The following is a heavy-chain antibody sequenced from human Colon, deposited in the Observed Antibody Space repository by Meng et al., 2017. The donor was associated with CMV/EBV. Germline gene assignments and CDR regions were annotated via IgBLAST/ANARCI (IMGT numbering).Heavy chain of an antibody. V-gene: IGHV1-8*02. CDR1: GYTFTNHD. CDR2: LNPNSGAT. Sequence: SVKLSCRASGYTFTNHDINWVRQATEQGLELMGWLNPNSGATGYAQKFQGRVTLTRNTSINTAYMELSGLTSEDTAMYYCARGFPDYWGQGTLVTVSS. CDR3: ARGFPDY. J-gene: IGHJ4*02.